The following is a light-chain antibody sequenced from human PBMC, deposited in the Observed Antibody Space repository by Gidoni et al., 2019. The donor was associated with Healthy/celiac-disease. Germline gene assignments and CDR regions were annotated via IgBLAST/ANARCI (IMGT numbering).Light chain of an antibody. CDR2: WAS. J-gene: IGKJ4*01. Sequence: DIVMTESPDSLAVSLGAMSTITFTSSRSVLYLSSNKNYLAWYQQKPGRPAKLLIYWASTRESGVPDRFSGSGSGTDFTLAISSLQAEDVAFYYCQQYYSPPLTFGGGTKVEIK. CDR3: QQYYSPPLT. V-gene: IGKV4-1*01. CDR1: RSVLYLSSNKNY.